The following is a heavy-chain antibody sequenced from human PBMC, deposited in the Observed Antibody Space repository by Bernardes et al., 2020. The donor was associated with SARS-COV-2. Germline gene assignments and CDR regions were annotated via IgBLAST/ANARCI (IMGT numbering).Heavy chain of an antibody. CDR1: GFTLSGYW. V-gene: IGHV3-74*01. Sequence: GSLRLSCAASGFTLSGYWMHWVRQAPGKGLVWVSRINSDGSSTSYADSVKGRFTISRDNAKNTLYVQMNSLTVEDTAVYYCTRVAEGRAGAFDIWGQGTMVTVSS. CDR2: INSDGSST. J-gene: IGHJ3*02. CDR3: TRVAEGRAGAFDI. D-gene: IGHD2-15*01.